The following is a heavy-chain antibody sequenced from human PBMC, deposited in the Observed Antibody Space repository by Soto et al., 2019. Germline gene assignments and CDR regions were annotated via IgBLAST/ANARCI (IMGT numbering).Heavy chain of an antibody. J-gene: IGHJ6*03. V-gene: IGHV1-2*04. CDR2: INPNSGVT. D-gene: IGHD5-12*01. Sequence: GAPVKVSCKASGDRFTYYYMHWVRQAPGQGLEWMGWINPNSGVTKYAQKFQGWVTMTRDTSIRTVYMQLSRLGFDDTAIYYCARESGGATATLDYYYFYMDVWGTGTTVTVSS. CDR1: GDRFTYYY. CDR3: ARESGGATATLDYYYFYMDV.